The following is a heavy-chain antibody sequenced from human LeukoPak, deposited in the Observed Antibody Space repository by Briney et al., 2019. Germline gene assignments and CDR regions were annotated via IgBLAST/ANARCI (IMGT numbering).Heavy chain of an antibody. Sequence: ASVKVSCKASGYTFTSYCISWVRQAPGQGLEWMGWISAYNGNTNYAQKLQGRVTMTTDTSTSTAYMELRSLRSDDTAVYYCARETVDYGWFDPWGQGTLVTVSS. CDR1: GYTFTSYC. CDR2: ISAYNGNT. D-gene: IGHD3-16*01. J-gene: IGHJ5*02. V-gene: IGHV1-18*01. CDR3: ARETVDYGWFDP.